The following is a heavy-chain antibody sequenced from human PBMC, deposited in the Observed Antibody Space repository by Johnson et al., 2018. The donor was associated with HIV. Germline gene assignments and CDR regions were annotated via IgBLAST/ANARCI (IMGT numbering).Heavy chain of an antibody. CDR1: GFTFSTHW. Sequence: MLLVESGGGLVQPGGSLRLSCAASGFTFSTHWMSWVRQVPGKRPEWLANINPDGSQKYYVDSVTGRFTISRDNADNSLSLQMNSLTVDDTAIYYCGRGMAAANWGQGTMVTVSS. V-gene: IGHV3-7*03. J-gene: IGHJ3*01. D-gene: IGHD6-13*01. CDR2: INPDGSQK. CDR3: GRGMAAAN.